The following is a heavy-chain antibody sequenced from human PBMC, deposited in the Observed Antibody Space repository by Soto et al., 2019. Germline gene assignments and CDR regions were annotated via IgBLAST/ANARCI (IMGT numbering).Heavy chain of an antibody. CDR1: GFTFSSYA. D-gene: IGHD1-26*01. CDR2: ISGSGGST. V-gene: IGHV3-23*01. J-gene: IGHJ6*02. CDR3: AKEGIIVGATRRYYYYYGMDV. Sequence: GGSLRLSCAASGFTFSSYAMSWVRQAPGKGLEWVSAISGSGGSTYYADSVKGRFTISRDNSKNTLYLQMNSMRAEDTAVYYCAKEGIIVGATRRYYYYYGMDVWGEGTTVTVAS.